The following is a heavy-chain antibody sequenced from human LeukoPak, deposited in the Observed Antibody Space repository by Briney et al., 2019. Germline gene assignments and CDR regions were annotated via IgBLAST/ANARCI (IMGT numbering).Heavy chain of an antibody. V-gene: IGHV3-21*04. J-gene: IGHJ4*02. CDR3: ARAESWWDY. CDR1: GITFSDYS. D-gene: IGHD2-8*02. Sequence: PGGSLRLSCAASGITFSDYSMNWIRQAPGERLEGVSSISGTGTFIYYADSVRGRFTVSRDNGKNSLFLHMTSLRDEDTAVYYCARAESWWDYWGQGTLVTVSS. CDR2: ISGTGTFI.